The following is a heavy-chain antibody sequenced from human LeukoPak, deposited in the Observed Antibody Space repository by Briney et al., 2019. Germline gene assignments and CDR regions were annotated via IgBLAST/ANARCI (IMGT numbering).Heavy chain of an antibody. CDR3: ARGGGITMIRGVITDNWFDP. CDR1: GGSISSYF. Sequence: SETLSLTCSVSGGSISSYFWSWIRQPPGKGLEWIGEINHSGSTNYNPSLKSRVTISVDTSTNQFSLKLTSVTAADTAVYYCARGGGITMIRGVITDNWFDPWGQGTLVTVSS. D-gene: IGHD3-10*01. V-gene: IGHV4-34*01. CDR2: INHSGST. J-gene: IGHJ5*02.